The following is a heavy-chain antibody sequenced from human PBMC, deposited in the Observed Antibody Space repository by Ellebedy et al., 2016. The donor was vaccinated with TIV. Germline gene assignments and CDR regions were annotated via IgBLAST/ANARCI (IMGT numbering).Heavy chain of an antibody. CDR2: IKEDGSEK. D-gene: IGHD3-3*01. Sequence: GGSLRLSXAASGFTFSSYWMSWVRQAPGKGLEWVANIKEDGSEKYYVDSVKGRFTISRDNAKKSLYLQMNSLRAEDTAVYYCAKDWREAFGMDVWGQGTTVTVSS. V-gene: IGHV3-7*03. CDR1: GFTFSSYW. J-gene: IGHJ6*02. CDR3: AKDWREAFGMDV.